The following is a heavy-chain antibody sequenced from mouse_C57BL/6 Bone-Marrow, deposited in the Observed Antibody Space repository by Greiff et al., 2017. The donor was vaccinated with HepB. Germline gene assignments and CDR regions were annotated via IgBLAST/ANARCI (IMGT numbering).Heavy chain of an antibody. Sequence: VQLQQSGTVLARPGASVKMSCKTSGYTFTSYWMHWVKQRPGQGLEWIGAIYPGNSDTSYNQKFKGKAKLTAVTSASPAYMELSSLTNEDSAVYYCTRKSYYSNWAYWGQGTTLTVSS. J-gene: IGHJ2*01. CDR3: TRKSYYSNWAY. D-gene: IGHD2-5*01. CDR1: GYTFTSYW. CDR2: IYPGNSDT. V-gene: IGHV1-5*01.